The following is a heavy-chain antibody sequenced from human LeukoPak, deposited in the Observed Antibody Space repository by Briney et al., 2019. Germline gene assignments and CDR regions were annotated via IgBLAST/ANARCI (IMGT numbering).Heavy chain of an antibody. CDR1: GYTFYNYD. CDR2: ISGSGGTT. Sequence: PGGSLRLSCAASGYTFYNYDMSWVRQAPGKGLEWVSTISGSGGTTYYADSVKSRFTISRDNSKNTLYLRMNSLTAEDTALYYCAKGGPYSNLPFDPWGQGTLVTVFS. J-gene: IGHJ5*02. D-gene: IGHD4-4*01. V-gene: IGHV3-23*01. CDR3: AKGGPYSNLPFDP.